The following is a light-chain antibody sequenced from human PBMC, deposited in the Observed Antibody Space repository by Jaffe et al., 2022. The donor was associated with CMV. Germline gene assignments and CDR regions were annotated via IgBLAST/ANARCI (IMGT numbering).Light chain of an antibody. J-gene: IGKJ1*01. CDR1: QSVRSTY. CDR2: GAS. CDR3: QQYDNSPWT. Sequence: EIVLTQSPGTLSLSPGERATLSCRASQSVRSTYLAWYQQKPGQAPRLLIYGASSRATGIPDRLSGSGSGTDFTLTISRLEPEDFAVYYCQQYDNSPWTFGQGTKVEI. V-gene: IGKV3-20*01.